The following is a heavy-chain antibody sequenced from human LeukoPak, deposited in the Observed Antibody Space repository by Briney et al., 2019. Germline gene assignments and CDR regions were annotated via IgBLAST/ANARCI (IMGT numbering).Heavy chain of an antibody. CDR3: AKTQGYCSSTTCRPYSSSWPFNL. D-gene: IGHD2-2*01. J-gene: IGHJ5*02. Sequence: GGSLRLSCAAPVVTFDAYVMHWGRQAPGKGLRWVSLICGVGGGTLYAESVKGRFTLSRDNRLNSLYLQMNSRGIEDTALYYNAKTQGYCSSTTCRPYSSSWPFNLWGQGTLVTVS. CDR2: ICGVGGGT. CDR1: VVTFDAYV. V-gene: IGHV3-43*02.